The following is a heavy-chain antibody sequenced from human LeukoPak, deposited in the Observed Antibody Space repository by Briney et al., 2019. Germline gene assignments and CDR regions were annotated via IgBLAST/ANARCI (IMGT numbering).Heavy chain of an antibody. D-gene: IGHD3-10*01. CDR1: GFTVSSNY. V-gene: IGHV3-53*01. Sequence: GGSLRLPCAASGFTVSSNYMSWVRQAPGKGLEWVSVIYSGGSTYYADSVKGRFTISRDNSKNTLYLQMNSLRAEDTAVYYCASLPRPYYYGSGAADAFDIWGHGTMVTVSS. CDR2: IYSGGST. J-gene: IGHJ3*02. CDR3: ASLPRPYYYGSGAADAFDI.